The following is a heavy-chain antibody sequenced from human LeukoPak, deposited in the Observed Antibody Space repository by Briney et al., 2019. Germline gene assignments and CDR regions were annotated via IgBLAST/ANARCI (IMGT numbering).Heavy chain of an antibody. Sequence: PGGSLRLSCAASGFTFSGSAMHWVRQASGKGLEWVGRIRSKANSYATAYAASVKGRVTISRDDSKNTAYLQMNSLKTEDTAVXXXXXXHYGSGSYIDYWGQGTLVTVSS. V-gene: IGHV3-73*01. CDR3: XXXHYGSGSYIDY. CDR1: GFTFSGSA. CDR2: IRSKANSYAT. J-gene: IGHJ4*02. D-gene: IGHD3-10*01.